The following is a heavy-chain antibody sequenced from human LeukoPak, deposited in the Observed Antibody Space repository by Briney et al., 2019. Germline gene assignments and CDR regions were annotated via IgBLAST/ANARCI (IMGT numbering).Heavy chain of an antibody. J-gene: IGHJ5*02. D-gene: IGHD6-6*01. CDR3: VKARGPSASSPWFDP. V-gene: IGHV3-23*01. Sequence: ETLSLTCTVSGGSISSSSYYWGWIRQPPGKGLEWVSVISRRDDYTYYADSVKGRFTISRDNSKSTLYLQMDRLRAEDTAVYYCVKARGPSASSPWFDPWGQGTLVTVSS. CDR1: GGSISSSSYY. CDR2: ISRRDDYT.